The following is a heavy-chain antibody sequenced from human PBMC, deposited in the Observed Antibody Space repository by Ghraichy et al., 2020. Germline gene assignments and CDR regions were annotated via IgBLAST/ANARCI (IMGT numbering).Heavy chain of an antibody. V-gene: IGHV3-23*01. D-gene: IGHD7-27*01. CDR2: VGGSSGGR. Sequence: GGSLRLSCAASGFAFSSYAMNWVRQAPGKGLEWVSVVGGSSGGRYYSDSVKGRFTISRDNSKNTVYLEMNSLRADDTAFYFCAKTGDSSGWNYFVHWGQGTLVTVSS. CDR1: GFAFSSYA. J-gene: IGHJ4*02. CDR3: AKTGDSSGWNYFVH.